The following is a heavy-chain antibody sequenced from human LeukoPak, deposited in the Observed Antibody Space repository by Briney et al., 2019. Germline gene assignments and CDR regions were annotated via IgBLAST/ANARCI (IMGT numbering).Heavy chain of an antibody. CDR2: IYYSGST. CDR3: ARGCSSGTCPFDY. D-gene: IGHD2-15*01. J-gene: IGHJ4*02. CDR1: GDSIKTYY. Sequence: SETLSLTCTVSGDSIKTYYWSWIRQPPGKGLEWIGYIYYSGSTNYNPSFKSRVTISVDTSRNQFSLNLNSVTTADTAVYYCARGCSSGTCPFDYWGQGTLVTVSS. V-gene: IGHV4-59*01.